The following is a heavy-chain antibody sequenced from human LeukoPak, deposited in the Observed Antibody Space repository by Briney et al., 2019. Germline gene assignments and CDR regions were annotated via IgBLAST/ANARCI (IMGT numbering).Heavy chain of an antibody. CDR1: GDSVSSISSA. V-gene: IGHV6-1*01. D-gene: IGHD6-13*01. CDR2: TYYRSKWIQ. Sequence: SQTLSLTCAIFGDSVSSISSAWSWIRQSPSRGLEWLGRTYYRSKWIQDYAVSVKGRITINPDTSKNQCSLQLNSVTPEDTAVYYCARNWYPAFDFWGQGALVTVSS. J-gene: IGHJ4*02. CDR3: ARNWYPAFDF.